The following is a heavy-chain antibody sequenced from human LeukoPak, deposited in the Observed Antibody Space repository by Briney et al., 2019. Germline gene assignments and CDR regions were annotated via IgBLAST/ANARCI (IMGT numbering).Heavy chain of an antibody. J-gene: IGHJ4*02. Sequence: XGSLRLSCAASGFTFSSYATHWVRQAPGKGLEWVAVISYDGSDKYYADSVKGRFTISRDNSKNTLYLQMNSLRAEDTAVYYCARDPMVRDITNFDYWGQGTLVTVSS. CDR1: GFTFSSYA. V-gene: IGHV3-30-3*01. CDR2: ISYDGSDK. CDR3: ARDPMVRDITNFDY. D-gene: IGHD3-10*01.